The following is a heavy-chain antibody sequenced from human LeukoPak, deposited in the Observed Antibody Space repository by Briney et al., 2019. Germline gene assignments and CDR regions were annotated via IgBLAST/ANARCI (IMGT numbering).Heavy chain of an antibody. J-gene: IGHJ4*02. CDR1: GGTFSSYG. CDR2: INPSGGST. V-gene: IGHV1-46*01. Sequence: ASVKVSCKASGGTFSSYGISWVRQAPGQGLEWMGIINPSGGSTSYARKFQGRVTMTRDMSTSTVYMELSSLRSEDTAVYYCARTGSSQGYYFDYWGQGTLVTVSS. CDR3: ARTGSSQGYYFDY. D-gene: IGHD6-6*01.